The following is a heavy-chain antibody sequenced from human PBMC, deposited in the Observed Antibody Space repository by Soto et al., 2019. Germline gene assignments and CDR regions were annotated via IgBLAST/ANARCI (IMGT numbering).Heavy chain of an antibody. CDR2: INHSGST. Sequence: SETLSLTCAVYGGSFSGYYWSWIRQPPGKGLEWIGEINHSGSTNYNPSLKSRVTISVDASKNQFSLKLSSVTAADTAVYYCARGRSYYDSSGYPPLFWEFDPWGQGTLVTVSS. CDR3: ARGRSYYDSSGYPPLFWEFDP. CDR1: GGSFSGYY. J-gene: IGHJ5*02. V-gene: IGHV4-34*01. D-gene: IGHD3-22*01.